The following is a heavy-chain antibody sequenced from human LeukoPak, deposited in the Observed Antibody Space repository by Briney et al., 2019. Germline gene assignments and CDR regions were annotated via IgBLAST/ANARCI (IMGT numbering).Heavy chain of an antibody. V-gene: IGHV3-74*01. CDR3: AKVDGSGNSVFEY. CDR1: GFTFKTYW. D-gene: IGHD3-22*01. CDR2: INPDGRTT. J-gene: IGHJ4*02. Sequence: PGGSLRLSCAASGFTFKTYWMHWVRQAPGKGLVWVSRINPDGRTTNYADSVKGRFTISRDNAKNTLYLQMNSLRVEDTATYYCAKVDGSGNSVFEYWGQGTLVPVSS.